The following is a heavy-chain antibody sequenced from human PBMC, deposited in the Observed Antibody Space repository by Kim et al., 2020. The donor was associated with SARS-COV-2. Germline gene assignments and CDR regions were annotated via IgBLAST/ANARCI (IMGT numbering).Heavy chain of an antibody. CDR1: GFTFSSYA. CDR3: ARASYSSSGGGDY. D-gene: IGHD6-13*01. Sequence: GGSLRLSCAASGFTFSSYAMHWVRQAPGKGLEWVAVISYDGSNKYYADSVKGRFTISRDNSKNTLYLQMNSLRAEDTAVYYCARASYSSSGGGDYWGQGT. J-gene: IGHJ4*02. V-gene: IGHV3-30-3*01. CDR2: ISYDGSNK.